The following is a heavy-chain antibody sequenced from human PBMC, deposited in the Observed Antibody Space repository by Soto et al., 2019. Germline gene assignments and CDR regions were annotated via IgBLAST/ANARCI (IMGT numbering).Heavy chain of an antibody. CDR1: GFNVSGTY. J-gene: IGHJ4*02. CDR3: VREDSAPVTTGWSVAY. V-gene: IGHV3-53*03. Sequence: EVQLVESGGGLIQPGGSLRLSCAASGFNVSGTYMSWVRLPPGKGLEWVSLLYGTGSTHYPKSVKGRFTGSRDVSKNTLLLQMNKLRAEDSGMYYCVREDSAPVTTGWSVAYWGRGPLVTVSS. D-gene: IGHD1-1*01. CDR2: LYGTGST.